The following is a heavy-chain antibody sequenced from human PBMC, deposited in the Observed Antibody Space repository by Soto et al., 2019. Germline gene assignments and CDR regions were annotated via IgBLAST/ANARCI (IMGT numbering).Heavy chain of an antibody. CDR3: AKGGSVTIFGVVIDKYYYMDV. CDR1: GFTFSSYG. CDR2: ISYDGSNK. V-gene: IGHV3-30*18. Sequence: GGSLRLSCAASGFTFSSYGMHWVRQAPGKGLEWVAVISYDGSNKYYADSVKGRFTISRDNSKNTLNLQMNSLRAEETAVYYCAKGGSVTIFGVVIDKYYYMDVWGKGTTVTVSS. D-gene: IGHD3-3*01. J-gene: IGHJ6*03.